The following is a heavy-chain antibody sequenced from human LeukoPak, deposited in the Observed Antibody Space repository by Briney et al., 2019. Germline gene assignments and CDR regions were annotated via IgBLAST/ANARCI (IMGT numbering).Heavy chain of an antibody. J-gene: IGHJ6*03. Sequence: GGSLRLSCAASGFTFSSYSMNWVRQAPGKGLEWVSSISSSSSYIYCADSVKGRFTISRDNAKNSLYLQMNSLRAEDTAVYYCARDGEGCCSSTSCYYYYYYMDVWGKGTTVTVSS. V-gene: IGHV3-21*01. CDR3: ARDGEGCCSSTSCYYYYYYMDV. CDR1: GFTFSSYS. D-gene: IGHD2-2*01. CDR2: ISSSSSYI.